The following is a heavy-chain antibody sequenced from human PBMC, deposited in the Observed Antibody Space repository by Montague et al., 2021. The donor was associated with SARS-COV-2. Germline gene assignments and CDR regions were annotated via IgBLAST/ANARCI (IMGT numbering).Heavy chain of an antibody. D-gene: IGHD3-3*01. Sequence: SETLSLTCAVSGGSISSREWWSWVRQPPGKGLEWIGEIHQSESGXTNXXXXLKSRVTISIDQSKNYFSLNLTSMTAADTAVYYGGGAWAYFSPVDVWGQGTTVIVS. J-gene: IGHJ6*02. CDR3: GGAWAYFSPVDV. CDR2: IHQSESGXT. CDR1: GGSISSREW. V-gene: IGHV4-4*02.